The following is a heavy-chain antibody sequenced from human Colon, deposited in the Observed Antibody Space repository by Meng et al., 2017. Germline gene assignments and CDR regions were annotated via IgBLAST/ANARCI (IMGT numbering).Heavy chain of an antibody. Sequence: GESLKISCAASGFTFSDNYMSWIRQAPGKGLEWLTYVSGSGATKYYADSVRGRFTISRDNVRNSLYLQMNSLRAEDTAVYYCARTPTTYYYDNSVYYFDSWGQGTLVTVSS. J-gene: IGHJ5*01. V-gene: IGHV3-11*01. CDR1: GFTFSDNY. D-gene: IGHD3-22*01. CDR2: VSGSGATK. CDR3: ARTPTTYYYDNSVYYFDS.